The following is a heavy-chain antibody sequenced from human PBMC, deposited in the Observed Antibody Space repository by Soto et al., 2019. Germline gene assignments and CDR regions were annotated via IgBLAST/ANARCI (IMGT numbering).Heavy chain of an antibody. Sequence: QVYLVQSGAEVRRPGASVKVSCTAFGYILTGYSLHWVRQAPGQGLEWMGWIDPNSGATNSAEKFHGRGSMTRDTSISTAYLELSSLRSDDTAVYYCARGYGTSPNMELRFGMDVWGQGPTISVSS. CDR3: ARGYGTSPNMELRFGMDV. J-gene: IGHJ6*02. D-gene: IGHD5-18*01. CDR1: GYILTGYS. V-gene: IGHV1-2*02. CDR2: IDPNSGAT.